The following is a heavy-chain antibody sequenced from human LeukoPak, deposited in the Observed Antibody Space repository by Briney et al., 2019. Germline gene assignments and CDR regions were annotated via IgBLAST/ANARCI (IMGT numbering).Heavy chain of an antibody. Sequence: PSETLSLTCAVSGGSISSSSYYWGWIRQPPGKGLEWIGSIYYSGSTYYNPSLKSRVTISVDTSKSQFSLKLSSVTAADTAVYYCARVVVGAPYFDYWGQGTLVTVSS. J-gene: IGHJ4*02. CDR2: IYYSGST. V-gene: IGHV4-39*07. CDR3: ARVVVGAPYFDY. CDR1: GGSISSSSYY. D-gene: IGHD1-26*01.